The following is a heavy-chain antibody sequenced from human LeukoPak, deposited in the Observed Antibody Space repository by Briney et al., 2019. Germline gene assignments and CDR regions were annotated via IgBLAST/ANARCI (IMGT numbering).Heavy chain of an antibody. Sequence: PSETLSLTCTVSGGSISSSNWWSWVRQPPGKGLEWIGEIYHSGSTNYNPSLKSRVTISVDKSKNQFSLKLSSVTAADTAVYYCARGLEYSSSWYPNWFDPWGQGTLVTVSS. V-gene: IGHV4-4*02. CDR1: GGSISSSNW. CDR3: ARGLEYSSSWYPNWFDP. J-gene: IGHJ5*02. CDR2: IYHSGST. D-gene: IGHD6-13*01.